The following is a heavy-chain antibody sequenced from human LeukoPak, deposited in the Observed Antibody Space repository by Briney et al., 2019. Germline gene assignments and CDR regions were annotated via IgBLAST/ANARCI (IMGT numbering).Heavy chain of an antibody. J-gene: IGHJ5*02. Sequence: SQTLSLTCTVSGGSIGRGGYYWSWIRQYPGKDLEWIGYIYYTGTTYSTPSLESRVTMSLDTSKNQFSLKLSSVTAADTAVYYCARDSKGFHSSGWYGPFDPWGQGILVTVSS. CDR2: IYYTGTT. CDR3: ARDSKGFHSSGWYGPFDP. V-gene: IGHV4-31*03. CDR1: GGSIGRGGYY. D-gene: IGHD6-19*01.